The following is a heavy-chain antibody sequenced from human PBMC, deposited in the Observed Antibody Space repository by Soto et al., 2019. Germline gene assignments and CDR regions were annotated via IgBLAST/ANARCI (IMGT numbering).Heavy chain of an antibody. V-gene: IGHV1-24*01. CDR2: FDPEDGET. D-gene: IGHD2-15*01. CDR3: ATAGVGYCSGGSCYGYPTGDAFDI. J-gene: IGHJ3*02. CDR1: GYTLTELS. Sequence: QVQLVQSGAEVKKPGASVKVSCKVSGYTLTELSMHWVRQAPGKGLEWMGGFDPEDGETIYAQKFQGRVTMTEDTSTDTAYMELSSLRSEDTAVYYCATAGVGYCSGGSCYGYPTGDAFDIWGQGTMVTVAS.